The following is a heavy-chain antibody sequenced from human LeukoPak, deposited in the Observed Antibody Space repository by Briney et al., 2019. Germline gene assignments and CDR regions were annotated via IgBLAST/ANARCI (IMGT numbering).Heavy chain of an antibody. CDR3: ARDGSGYEVDAFDI. Sequence: SETLSLTCTVSGGSISSYYWSWIRQPPGKGLEWIGYIYYSGSTNYNPSLKRRVTISVDTSKNQFSLKLSSVTAADTAVYYCARDGSGYEVDAFDIWGQGTMVTVSS. V-gene: IGHV4-59*01. CDR1: GGSISSYY. CDR2: IYYSGST. J-gene: IGHJ3*02. D-gene: IGHD5-12*01.